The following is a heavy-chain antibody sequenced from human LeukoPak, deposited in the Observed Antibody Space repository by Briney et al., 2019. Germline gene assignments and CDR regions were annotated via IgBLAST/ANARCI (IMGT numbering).Heavy chain of an antibody. Sequence: GGSLTLSCTASGFTFRSYGMHLVRQAPGKGLEWVAFIRYDGSIQYYAHSVKGRFTISRDNSNNTLYLQMNTLRGDDTAVYFCAKGYGESHFDSWGRGTLATVSS. CDR1: GFTFRSYG. CDR2: IRYDGSIQ. CDR3: AKGYGESHFDS. V-gene: IGHV3-30*02. D-gene: IGHD5-18*01. J-gene: IGHJ4*02.